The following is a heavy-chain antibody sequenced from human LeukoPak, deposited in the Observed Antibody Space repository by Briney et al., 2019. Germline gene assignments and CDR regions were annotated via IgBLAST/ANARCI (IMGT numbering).Heavy chain of an antibody. CDR3: ARRAGAYSHPYDY. CDR2: IYRGGTT. J-gene: IGHJ4*02. D-gene: IGHD4/OR15-4a*01. V-gene: IGHV3-53*01. Sequence: QSGGSLRLSCAASGFTVSSNYMTWVRQAPGKGLEWVSVIYRGGTTYYADSVKGRFTISRDNSKNTLYLQMNSLRAEDTAVYYCARRAGAYSHPYDYWGQGTLVTVSS. CDR1: GFTVSSNY.